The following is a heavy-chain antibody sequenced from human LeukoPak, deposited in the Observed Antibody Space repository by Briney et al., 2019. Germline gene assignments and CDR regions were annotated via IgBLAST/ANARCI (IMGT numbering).Heavy chain of an antibody. V-gene: IGHV1-18*01. CDR3: ARDNFRPHSSSWYNFDY. J-gene: IGHJ4*02. Sequence: ASVKVSCKASGYTFTSYGISWVRQAPGQGLEWMGWISAYNGNTNYAQKLQGRVTMTTDTSTSTAYMELRSLRSDDTAVYYCARDNFRPHSSSWYNFDYWGQGTLVTVSS. D-gene: IGHD6-13*01. CDR2: ISAYNGNT. CDR1: GYTFTSYG.